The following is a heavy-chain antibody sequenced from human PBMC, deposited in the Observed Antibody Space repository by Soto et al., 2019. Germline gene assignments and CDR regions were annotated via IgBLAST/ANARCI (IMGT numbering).Heavy chain of an antibody. CDR3: ARESEVVVVAATYAFDI. J-gene: IGHJ3*02. CDR2: SYHSGST. Sequence: QVQLQESGPGLVKPSGTLSLTCAVSGGSISSSNWWSWVRQPPGKGLEWIGESYHSGSTNYTPSLKRRVTISVDKSKNQFSLKLSSVTAADTAVYYCARESEVVVVAATYAFDIWGQGTMVTVSS. V-gene: IGHV4-4*02. CDR1: GGSISSSNW. D-gene: IGHD2-15*01.